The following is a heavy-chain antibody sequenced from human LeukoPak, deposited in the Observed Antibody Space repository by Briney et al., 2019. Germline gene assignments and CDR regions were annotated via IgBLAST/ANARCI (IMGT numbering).Heavy chain of an antibody. CDR3: ARPYYYDSSGYYEDDAFDI. V-gene: IGHV3-53*01. J-gene: IGHJ3*02. D-gene: IGHD3-22*01. Sequence: GGSLRLSCAASGFTVSSNYMSWVRQAPGKGLEWVSVIYSGGSTYYADSVKGRFTISRDNSKNTLYLQMNSLRAEDTAVYYCARPYYYDSSGYYEDDAFDIWGQGTMVTVSS. CDR1: GFTVSSNY. CDR2: IYSGGST.